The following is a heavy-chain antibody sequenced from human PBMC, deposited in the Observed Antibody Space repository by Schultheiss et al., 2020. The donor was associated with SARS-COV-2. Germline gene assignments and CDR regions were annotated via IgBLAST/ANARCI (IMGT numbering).Heavy chain of an antibody. CDR2: ISGSGGST. CDR1: RFTFSSYV. J-gene: IGHJ4*02. D-gene: IGHD3-22*01. V-gene: IGHV3-23*01. Sequence: GGSLRLSCVASRFTFSSYVMAWVRQAPGKGLEWVSAISGSGGSTYYADSVKGRFTISRDNSKNTLYLQMNSLRAEDTAVYYCAKAFLTYYYDSSGYATYDYWGQGTLVTVSS. CDR3: AKAFLTYYYDSSGYATYDY.